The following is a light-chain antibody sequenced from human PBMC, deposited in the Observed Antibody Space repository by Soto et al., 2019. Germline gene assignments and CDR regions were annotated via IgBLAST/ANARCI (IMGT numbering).Light chain of an antibody. CDR2: KAS. J-gene: IGKJ1*01. V-gene: IGKV1-5*03. Sequence: IPMTPSPSTLSPSILYRFTIHCRASQTISDWLAWHQQKPGKAPKLLIYKASSLESGVPSRFSGSGSGTEFTLTISSLQPDDFATYYCLQYETYWTFGQGTKVDIK. CDR1: QTISDW. CDR3: LQYETYWT.